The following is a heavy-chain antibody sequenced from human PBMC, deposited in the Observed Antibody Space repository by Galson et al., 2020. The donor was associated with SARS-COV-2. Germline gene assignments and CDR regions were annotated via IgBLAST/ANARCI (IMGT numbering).Heavy chain of an antibody. CDR2: SNPGSGGT. J-gene: IGHJ4*02. D-gene: IGHD6-19*01. CDR3: ARGVGNTGWADS. Sequence: ASVKVSCKASGYIFIDFYIHWVRQAPGQGLEWMGRSNPGSGGTNSAQKFQGRVTMTRVTSITTAYMELSGMTSDDTAVYYCARGVGNTGWADSWGQGTLVTVSS. CDR1: GYIFIDFY. V-gene: IGHV1-2*02.